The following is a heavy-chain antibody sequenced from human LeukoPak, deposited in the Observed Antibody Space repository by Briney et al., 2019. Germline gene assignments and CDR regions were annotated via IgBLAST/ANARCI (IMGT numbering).Heavy chain of an antibody. CDR2: ISGSGGGT. D-gene: IGHD1-1*01. J-gene: IGHJ6*02. CDR1: GFTFSSYA. Sequence: RPGGSLRLSCAASGFTFSSYAMSWVRQAPGKGLEWVSAISGSGGGTYYADSVKGRFTISRDNSKNTLYLQMNSLRAEDTAVYYCAKTGTIAPYYYGMDVWGQGTTVTVSS. CDR3: AKTGTIAPYYYGMDV. V-gene: IGHV3-23*01.